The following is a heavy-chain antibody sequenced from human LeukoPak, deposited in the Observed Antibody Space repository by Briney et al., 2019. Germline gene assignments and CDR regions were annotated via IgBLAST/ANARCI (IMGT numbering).Heavy chain of an antibody. J-gene: IGHJ4*02. CDR2: IYYSGST. Sequence: SETLSLTCTVSGGSISSYYWSWLRQPPGKGLEWIGYIYYSGSTNYNPSLKSRVTISVDTSKNQFSLKLSSVTAADTAVYYCARGFGERFVFDYWGQGTLVTVSS. D-gene: IGHD3-10*01. V-gene: IGHV4-59*08. CDR1: GGSISSYY. CDR3: ARGFGERFVFDY.